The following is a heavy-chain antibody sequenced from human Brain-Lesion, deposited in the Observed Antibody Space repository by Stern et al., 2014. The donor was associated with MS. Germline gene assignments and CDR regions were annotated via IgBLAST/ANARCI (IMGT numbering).Heavy chain of an antibody. J-gene: IGHJ6*02. Sequence: QLQLQESGPGLVKPSGTLSLTCAVSGASISNTQLWTWVRQSPGQGLEWIGEIYQSGSAHYNPSPTSRVTKSGDRSKNSFSLKLTSVTAADTAVYYCARDPRRGGLSGYYHGMDVWGQGTTVTVSS. CDR3: ARDPRRGGLSGYYHGMDV. D-gene: IGHD3-10*01. CDR2: IYQSGSA. CDR1: GASISNTQL. V-gene: IGHV4-4*02.